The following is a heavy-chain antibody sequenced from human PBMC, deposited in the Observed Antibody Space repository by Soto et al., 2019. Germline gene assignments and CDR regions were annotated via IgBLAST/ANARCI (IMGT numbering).Heavy chain of an antibody. CDR2: ISYDGSNK. CDR3: ARDKRDLRFLEWSYYFDY. Sequence: GGSLRLSCAASGFTFSRCAMHWDRQAPGKGLEWVALISYDGSNKYYAGSVKGRFTISRDNSKNTLYLQMNSLRAEDTAVYYCARDKRDLRFLEWSYYFDYWGQGTLVTVSS. CDR1: GFTFSRCA. J-gene: IGHJ4*02. D-gene: IGHD3-3*01. V-gene: IGHV3-30-3*01.